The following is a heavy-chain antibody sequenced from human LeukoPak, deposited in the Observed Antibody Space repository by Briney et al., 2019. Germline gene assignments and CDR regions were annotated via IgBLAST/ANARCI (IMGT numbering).Heavy chain of an antibody. J-gene: IGHJ4*01. CDR3: AKGKGVGATPPFFDY. D-gene: IGHD1-26*01. V-gene: IGHV3-23*01. CDR1: GFTFRDYA. Sequence: GGSLRLACAASGFTFRDYAMNWVRQAPGKGLEWVSSVSGSGGSKYHADSVKGRFTISRDNAKDTLYLQMNNLRVDDTALYFCAKGKGVGATPPFFDYWGQGALLTVSS. CDR2: VSGSGGSK.